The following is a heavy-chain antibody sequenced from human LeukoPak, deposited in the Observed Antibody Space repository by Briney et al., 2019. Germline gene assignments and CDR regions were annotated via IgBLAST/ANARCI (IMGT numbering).Heavy chain of an antibody. CDR3: ARRQRWGRTSYAFDI. J-gene: IGHJ3*02. V-gene: IGHV5-51*01. Sequence: GESLKISCKGSGSSFTNYWIGWVRQMPGKGLEWMAIINPSDSDTRYSPSFQGQVTISADKSISTAYLQWRSLRASDTAMYYCARRQRWGRTSYAFDIWGQGTMVTVSS. D-gene: IGHD5-24*01. CDR2: INPSDSDT. CDR1: GSSFTNYW.